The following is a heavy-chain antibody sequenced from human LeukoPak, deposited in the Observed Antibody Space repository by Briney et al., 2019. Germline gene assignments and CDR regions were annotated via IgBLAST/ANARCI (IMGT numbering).Heavy chain of an antibody. V-gene: IGHV4-39*01. CDR1: GGSISSRSYY. Sequence: SETLSLTCTVSGGSISSRSYYWGWIRQPPGKGLEWIGSIYYSGSTYYNPSLKSRVTISVDTSKNQFSLKLTSVTAADTAFYYCARLRSYYYGMDVWGQGTTVTVSS. CDR2: IYYSGST. CDR3: ARLRSYYYGMDV. J-gene: IGHJ6*02.